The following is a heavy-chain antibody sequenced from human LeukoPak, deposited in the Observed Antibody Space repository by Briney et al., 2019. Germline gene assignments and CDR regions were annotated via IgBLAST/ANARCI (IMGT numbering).Heavy chain of an antibody. J-gene: IGHJ6*02. Sequence: RASVKLSCTASGYTFSSYDINWVRQATGQGLEWMGWINPNSGNTGYAQKFQGRVTMTRNTSISTAYMELSSLSTDDTAVYYCARADCSSTSCYGRRYYYYGMDGWGQGTTVTVPS. CDR1: GYTFSSYD. CDR3: ARADCSSTSCYGRRYYYYGMDG. V-gene: IGHV1-8*01. D-gene: IGHD2-2*01. CDR2: INPNSGNT.